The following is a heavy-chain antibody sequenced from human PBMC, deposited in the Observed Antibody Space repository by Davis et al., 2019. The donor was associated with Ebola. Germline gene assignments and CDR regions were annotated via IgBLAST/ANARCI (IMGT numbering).Heavy chain of an antibody. Sequence: GESLKISCAASGLTFNNAWLSWFREAPGKGLEWVSSVSGSSRSINYADPVTGRFTISRDYSKNSVDLQMNSLRVEDTAVYYCVRAYSNGWAGANFDYWGQGTLVTVSS. CDR3: VRAYSNGWAGANFDY. J-gene: IGHJ4*02. CDR1: GLTFNNAW. D-gene: IGHD6-19*01. CDR2: VSGSSRSI. V-gene: IGHV3-21*04.